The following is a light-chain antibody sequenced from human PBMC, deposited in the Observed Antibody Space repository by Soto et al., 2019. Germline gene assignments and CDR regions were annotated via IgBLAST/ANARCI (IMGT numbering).Light chain of an antibody. J-gene: IGKJ1*01. CDR1: QGISKY. CDR2: GTV. Sequence: DIKMTQSPSSLSAFIGDRVTITCRASQGISKYLAWYQQKPGKVPKVLIYGTVTLQSGVPSRFSGSGSGTDFNLTISSLQPEDVATYYCQKYNSAPWTFGQGTKVDI. CDR3: QKYNSAPWT. V-gene: IGKV1-27*01.